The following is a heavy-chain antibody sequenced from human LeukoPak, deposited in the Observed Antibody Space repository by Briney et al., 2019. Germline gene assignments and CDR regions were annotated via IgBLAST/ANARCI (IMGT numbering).Heavy chain of an antibody. Sequence: GESLKISCRGSGYSFNTYWIGLVRQMPGKGLEWMGIIYPGDSGTRYTPSFQGQVTISADKSFNNTYLQRSSLQDTDTATYYCAKQQGGSSTSCPPDYWGQGTLVTVSP. D-gene: IGHD2-2*01. CDR2: IYPGDSGT. CDR3: AKQQGGSSTSCPPDY. J-gene: IGHJ4*02. V-gene: IGHV5-51*01. CDR1: GYSFNTYW.